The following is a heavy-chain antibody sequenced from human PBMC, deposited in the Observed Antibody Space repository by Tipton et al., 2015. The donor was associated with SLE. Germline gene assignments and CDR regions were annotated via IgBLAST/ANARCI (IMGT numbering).Heavy chain of an antibody. V-gene: IGHV4-4*07. J-gene: IGHJ3*02. CDR1: GGSLSSYY. CDR3: VRDVDIVATMGHSRAFDI. CDR2: IYTSGST. D-gene: IGHD5-12*01. Sequence: LRLSCTVSGGSLSSYYWSWIRQPAGKGLEWIGRIYTSGSTNYNPSRKSRVPMSVDTSKNQFSLKLSSVTAADTAVYYCVRDVDIVATMGHSRAFDIWGQGTMVTVSS.